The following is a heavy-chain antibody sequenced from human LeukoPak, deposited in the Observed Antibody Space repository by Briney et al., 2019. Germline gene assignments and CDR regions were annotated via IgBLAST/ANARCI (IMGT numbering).Heavy chain of an antibody. Sequence: PGRSLRLSCAASGLTFSSYGMHWVRQAPGKGLEWVAFISYDGSNKYYADSVKGRFTISRDNSKNTLYLQMNSLRAEDTAVYYCANGRYSSGWYGEFDYWGQGTLVTVSS. V-gene: IGHV3-30*18. J-gene: IGHJ4*02. CDR2: ISYDGSNK. CDR3: ANGRYSSGWYGEFDY. CDR1: GLTFSSYG. D-gene: IGHD6-19*01.